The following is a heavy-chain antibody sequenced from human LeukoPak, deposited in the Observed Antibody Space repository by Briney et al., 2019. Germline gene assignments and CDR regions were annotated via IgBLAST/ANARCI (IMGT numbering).Heavy chain of an antibody. CDR1: GFTFSTYN. CDR3: ARDKPYSGSSYDFDF. CDR2: ISSSSDTI. V-gene: IGHV3-48*01. J-gene: IGHJ4*02. Sequence: GESLKISCASSGFTFSTYNMNWVRPAPGKGLEWVSSISSSSDTIYYADSAKGRFTISRDNARNSLNLQMSSLRAEDTAVYYCARDKPYSGSSYDFDFWGQGTLVTVSS. D-gene: IGHD1-26*01.